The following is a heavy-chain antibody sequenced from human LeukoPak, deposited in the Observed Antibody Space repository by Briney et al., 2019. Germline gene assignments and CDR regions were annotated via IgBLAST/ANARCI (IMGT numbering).Heavy chain of an antibody. V-gene: IGHV3-23*01. Sequence: GGSLRLSCAASGFTLANCAMSWVRQAPGKGLEWVSAISGSGGSTYYADSVKGRFTISRDNSKNTLYLQMNSLRAEDTAVYYCAKESLMDYDYVWGSYRVDDYWGQGTLVTVSS. D-gene: IGHD3-16*02. CDR1: GFTLANCA. CDR2: ISGSGGST. J-gene: IGHJ4*02. CDR3: AKESLMDYDYVWGSYRVDDY.